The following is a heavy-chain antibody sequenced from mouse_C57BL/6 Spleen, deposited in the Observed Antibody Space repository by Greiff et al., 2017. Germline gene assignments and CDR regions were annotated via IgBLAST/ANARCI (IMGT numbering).Heavy chain of an antibody. V-gene: IGHV6-3*01. D-gene: IGHD4-1*01. J-gene: IGHJ2*01. CDR2: IRLKSDNYAT. Sequence: DVMLVESGGGLVQPGGSMKLSCVASGFTFSNYWMNWVRQSPEKGLEWVAQIRLKSDNYATHYAESVKGRFTISRDDSKSSVYLQMNNIRAEDTGIYYCTAGTGGYWGQGTTLTVSS. CDR3: TAGTGGY. CDR1: GFTFSNYW.